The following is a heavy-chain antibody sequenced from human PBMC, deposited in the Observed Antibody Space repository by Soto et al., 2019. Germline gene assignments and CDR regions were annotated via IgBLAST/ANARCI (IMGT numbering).Heavy chain of an antibody. CDR1: GGSISSGGYY. D-gene: IGHD3-10*01. CDR2: IYYSGST. J-gene: IGHJ6*02. V-gene: IGHV4-31*03. CDR3: ATRGSYYYYGMDV. Sequence: QVQLQESGPGLVKPSQTLSLTCTVSGGSISSGGYYWSWICQHPGKGLEWIGYIYYSGSTYYNPSLKSRVTISVDTSKNQFSLKLSSVTAADTAVYYCATRGSYYYYGMDVWGQGTTVTVSS.